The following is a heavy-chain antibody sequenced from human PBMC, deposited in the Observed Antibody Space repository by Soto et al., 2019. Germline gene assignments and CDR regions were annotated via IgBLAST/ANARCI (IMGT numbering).Heavy chain of an antibody. V-gene: IGHV3-74*01. Sequence: XVSLRLSCEASGFTFSSYCMHWVRQAPGKGLVWVSRINGDGSSISYADSVKGRFIISRDNAKNTLYLQMNSLGAEDTAVYYCKRAPVVAGTGGYYWGQGTLVTVSS. CDR3: KRAPVVAGTGGYY. J-gene: IGHJ4*02. CDR1: GFTFSSYC. CDR2: INGDGSSI. D-gene: IGHD6-19*01.